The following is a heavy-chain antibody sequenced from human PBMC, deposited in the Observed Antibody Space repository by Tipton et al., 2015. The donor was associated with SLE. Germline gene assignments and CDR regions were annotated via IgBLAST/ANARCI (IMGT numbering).Heavy chain of an antibody. CDR3: AREKGITIFPRWFDP. V-gene: IGHV4-59*11. CDR1: GGSISSHY. D-gene: IGHD3-3*01. CDR2: IYYSGST. J-gene: IGHJ5*02. Sequence: TLSLTCTVSGGSISSHYWSWIRQPPGKGLEWIGYIYYSGSTNHNPSLKSRVTISVDTSKNQFSLKLSSVTAADTAVYYCAREKGITIFPRWFDPWGQGTLVTVSS.